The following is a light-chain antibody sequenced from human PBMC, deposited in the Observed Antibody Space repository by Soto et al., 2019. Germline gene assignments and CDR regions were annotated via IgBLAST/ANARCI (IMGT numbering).Light chain of an antibody. CDR3: CSYAGSSTCV. CDR1: SSDVGNYNL. V-gene: IGLV2-23*02. Sequence: QSVLTQPASVSGSPGQSITISCTGTSSDVGNYNLVTWYQQHPGKAPKLMIYEVSKRPSRVSNRFSGSKSGNTASLTISGLRAEDEADYYCCSYAGSSTCVFGTGTKLTVL. J-gene: IGLJ1*01. CDR2: EVS.